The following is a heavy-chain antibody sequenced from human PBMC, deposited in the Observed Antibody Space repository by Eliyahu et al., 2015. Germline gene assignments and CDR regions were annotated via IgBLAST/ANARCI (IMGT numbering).Heavy chain of an antibody. J-gene: IGHJ4*02. V-gene: IGHV4-4*02. CDR3: ARGRTTVTPFYLQY. CDR1: GGSISSANW. Sequence: QVQLQESGPGLVKPSGTLSLSCAVSGGSISSANWWSWVRQVPGKGLEWIGEXFHSGNTHYHPXFKTRVTMSVXRSANQFSLNLNSVTAADTAIYYCARGRTTVTPFYLQYWGRGTLVTVSS. D-gene: IGHD4-11*01. CDR2: XFHSGNT.